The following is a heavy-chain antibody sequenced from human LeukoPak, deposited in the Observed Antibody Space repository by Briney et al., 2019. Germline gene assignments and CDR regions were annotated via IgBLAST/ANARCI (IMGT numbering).Heavy chain of an antibody. D-gene: IGHD3-3*01. CDR3: AVDFWSGSAGETFDY. Sequence: ASVKVSCKVSGYTLTELSMHWVRQAPGKGLEWMGGFDPEDGETIYAQKFQGRVTMTEDTSTDTAYMELSSLRSEDTAVYYCAVDFWSGSAGETFDYWGQGTLVTVSS. CDR2: FDPEDGET. V-gene: IGHV1-24*01. CDR1: GYTLTELS. J-gene: IGHJ4*02.